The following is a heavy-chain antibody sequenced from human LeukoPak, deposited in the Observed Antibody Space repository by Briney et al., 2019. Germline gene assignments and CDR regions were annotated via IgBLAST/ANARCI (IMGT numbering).Heavy chain of an antibody. J-gene: IGHJ6*03. CDR3: ARGAMREGYYYYYMDV. D-gene: IGHD2-2*01. V-gene: IGHV3-13*01. CDR2: IGTAGDT. Sequence: GGSLRLSCAASGFTFSSYDMHWVRQATGKGLEWVSAIGTAGDTYYPGSVKGRFTISRENAKNSLYLQMNSLRAGDTAVYYCARGAMREGYYYYYMDVWGKGTTVTISS. CDR1: GFTFSSYD.